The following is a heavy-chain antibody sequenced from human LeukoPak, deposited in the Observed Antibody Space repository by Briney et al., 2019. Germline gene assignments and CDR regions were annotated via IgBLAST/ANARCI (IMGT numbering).Heavy chain of an antibody. CDR3: ARGMTTVTLDY. Sequence: GGSLRLSCAASGFTFSNYFINWVRQAPGKGLEWVSSISGSSSYIYYAGSVKGRFTISRDNAKNSLYLQMSSLRAEDTALYYCARGMTTVTLDYWGQGSLVTVAS. CDR2: ISGSSSYI. V-gene: IGHV3-21*01. D-gene: IGHD4-17*01. CDR1: GFTFSNYF. J-gene: IGHJ4*02.